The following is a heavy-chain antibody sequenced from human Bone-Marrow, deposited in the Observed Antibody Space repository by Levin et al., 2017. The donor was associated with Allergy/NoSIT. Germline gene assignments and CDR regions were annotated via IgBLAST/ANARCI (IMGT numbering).Heavy chain of an antibody. D-gene: IGHD2-21*02. J-gene: IGHJ4*02. V-gene: IGHV3-15*01. CDR3: STMVVVTALDY. CDR1: GVIFINAW. CDR2: IKSKTDDGTT. Sequence: GGSLRLSCEASGVIFINAWMTWFRQAPGKGLEWVGRIKSKTDDGTTDYAAPVKGRFTISRDDSKNTGYLQMNSLKTEDPAVYYCSTMVVVTALDYCGQGTLVTVSS.